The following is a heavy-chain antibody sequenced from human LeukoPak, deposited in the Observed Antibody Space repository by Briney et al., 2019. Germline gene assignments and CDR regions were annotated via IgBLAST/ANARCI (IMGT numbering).Heavy chain of an antibody. CDR2: ISGSGGRT. Sequence: GGSQRLSCAASGFTFSSYGMSWVRQAPGKGLEWVPGISGSGGRTDYADSVKGRFIISRDNAKNTLFLQMNSLRAEDTAVYYCAKGSREWELLDAFDIWGQGTMVTVSS. J-gene: IGHJ3*02. CDR3: AKGSREWELLDAFDI. CDR1: GFTFSSYG. V-gene: IGHV3-23*01. D-gene: IGHD1-26*01.